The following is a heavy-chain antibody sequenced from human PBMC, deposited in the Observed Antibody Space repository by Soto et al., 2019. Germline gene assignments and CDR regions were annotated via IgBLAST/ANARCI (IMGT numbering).Heavy chain of an antibody. CDR2: ISSSSSTI. CDR1: GFTFSSYS. Sequence: GGSLTLSCAASGFTFSSYSMNWIRQAPGKGLEWVSYISSSSSTIYYAASVKGRFTISRDNAKNSLSLQINALRDQDTSVYYCAVTQGMDGWGQGATVTVSS. J-gene: IGHJ6*02. V-gene: IGHV3-48*02. CDR3: AVTQGMDG.